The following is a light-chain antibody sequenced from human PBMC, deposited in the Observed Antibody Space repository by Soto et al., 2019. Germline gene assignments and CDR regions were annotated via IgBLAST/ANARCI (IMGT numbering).Light chain of an antibody. V-gene: IGKV3-15*01. J-gene: IGKJ4*01. CDR2: GAS. Sequence: EIVMTQSPATLSVSPGERATLSCRASQSVSSNLAWYQQKPGQAPRLLIYGASTRATGIPARFSGNGSGTECTLTISSLQSEDFAVYYCQQYNNWPALTFGGGTKVEIK. CDR1: QSVSSN. CDR3: QQYNNWPALT.